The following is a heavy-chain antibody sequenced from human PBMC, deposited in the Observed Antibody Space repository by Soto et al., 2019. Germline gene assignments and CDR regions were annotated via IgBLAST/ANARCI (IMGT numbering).Heavy chain of an antibody. V-gene: IGHV3-23*01. CDR1: GFTFSSYA. CDR2: ISGSGGST. Sequence: GGSLRLSCAASGFTFSSYAMSWVRQAPGKGLEWVSAISGSGGSTYYADSVKGRFTISRDNSKNTLYLQMNSLRAEDTAVYYCAKVVSGYDRVGSWFDPWGQGTLVTVSS. CDR3: AKVVSGYDRVGSWFDP. J-gene: IGHJ5*02. D-gene: IGHD5-12*01.